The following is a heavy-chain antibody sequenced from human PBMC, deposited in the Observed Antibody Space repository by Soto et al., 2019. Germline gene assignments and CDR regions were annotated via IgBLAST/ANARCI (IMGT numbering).Heavy chain of an antibody. Sequence: VSVKVSCKASGYTFTSYGISWVRQAPGQGLERMGWISAYNGNTNYAQKLQGRVTMTTDTSTSTAYMELRSLRSDDTAVYYCAGDLGCSGGSCYFHYYYYYYMDVWGKGTTVTVSS. CDR1: GYTFTSYG. CDR2: ISAYNGNT. CDR3: AGDLGCSGGSCYFHYYYYYYMDV. V-gene: IGHV1-18*01. D-gene: IGHD2-15*01. J-gene: IGHJ6*03.